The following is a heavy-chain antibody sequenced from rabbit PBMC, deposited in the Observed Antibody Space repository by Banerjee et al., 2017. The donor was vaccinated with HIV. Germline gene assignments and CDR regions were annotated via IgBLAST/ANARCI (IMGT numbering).Heavy chain of an antibody. CDR2: IYTSSDST. CDR3: ASDAGRGDYIDGVFNL. J-gene: IGHJ4*01. D-gene: IGHD8-1*01. Sequence: QEQLEESGGDLVKPGASLTLTCTASGFSFSSSYYMCWVRQAPGKGLEWIACIYTSSDSTWYASWVNGRFSISRSTSLNTVTLQMTSLTAADTASYFCASDAGRGDYIDGVFNLWGQGTLVTVS. V-gene: IGHV1S43*01. CDR1: GFSFSSSYY.